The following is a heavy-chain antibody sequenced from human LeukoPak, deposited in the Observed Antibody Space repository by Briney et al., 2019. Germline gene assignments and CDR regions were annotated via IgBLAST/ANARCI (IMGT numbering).Heavy chain of an antibody. CDR3: AARAAAGTGEDDAFDI. CDR2: ISWNSGSI. V-gene: IGHV3-9*03. CDR1: GFTFDDYA. D-gene: IGHD6-13*01. Sequence: GRSLRLSCAASGFTFDDYAMHWVGQAPGKGLEWVSGISWNSGSIGYADSVKGRFTISRDNAKNSLYLQMNSLRAEDMALYYCAARAAAGTGEDDAFDIWGQGTMVTVSS. J-gene: IGHJ3*02.